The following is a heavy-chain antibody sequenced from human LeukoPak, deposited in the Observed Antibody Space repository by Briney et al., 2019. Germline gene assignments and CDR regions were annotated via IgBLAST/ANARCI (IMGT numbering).Heavy chain of an antibody. D-gene: IGHD3-9*01. CDR3: ARGGRDILTAFYGH. Sequence: GASVKVSCKTSGYTFTNYGINWVRQAPGQGLQWMGWISAYNGDTNYAPKFQGRVSMTTDTSTSTAYLDLRSLRSDDTAIYYCARGGRDILTAFYGHWGQGTLVTVSS. J-gene: IGHJ4*02. V-gene: IGHV1-18*01. CDR2: ISAYNGDT. CDR1: GYTFTNYG.